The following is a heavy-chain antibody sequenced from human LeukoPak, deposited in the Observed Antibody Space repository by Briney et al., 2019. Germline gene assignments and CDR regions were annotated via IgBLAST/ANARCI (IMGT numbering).Heavy chain of an antibody. J-gene: IGHJ4*02. Sequence: PSETLSLTCAVYSTSFNDYYWSWLRQSPGKGLEWIGEVDHRVIINYNPSLKSRITISADTSKSHFSLNLTSVTAADTAVYYCARRQLWLLWYFHYWGQGTPVTVSS. CDR2: VDHRVII. CDR3: ARRQLWLLWYFHY. V-gene: IGHV4-34*01. D-gene: IGHD5-18*01. CDR1: STSFNDYY.